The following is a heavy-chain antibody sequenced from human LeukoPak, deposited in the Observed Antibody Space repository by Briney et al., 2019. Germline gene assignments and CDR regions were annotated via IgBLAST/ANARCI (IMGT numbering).Heavy chain of an antibody. CDR3: ARSYGDYFTDAFDI. Sequence: PSKTLSLTCTVSGGSISSSSYYWGWIRQPPGKGLEWIGSIYYSGSTYYNPSLKSRVTISVDTSKNQFSLKLSSVTAADTAVYYCARSYGDYFTDAFDIWGQGTMVTVSS. V-gene: IGHV4-39*01. CDR2: IYYSGST. CDR1: GGSISSSSYY. J-gene: IGHJ3*02. D-gene: IGHD4-17*01.